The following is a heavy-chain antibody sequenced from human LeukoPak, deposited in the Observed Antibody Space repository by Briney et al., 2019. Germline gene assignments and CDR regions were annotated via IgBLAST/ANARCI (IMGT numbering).Heavy chain of an antibody. CDR2: ISSTSTYI. V-gene: IGHV3-21*04. CDR1: GFTFSSYS. Sequence: GGSLRLSCAASGFTFSSYSMNWARQAPGKGLEWVSSISSTSTYIFYADSVKGRFTISRDNSKNTLYLQMNSLRAEDTAVYYCAKCLVGAREFDYWGQGTLVTVSS. CDR3: AKCLVGAREFDY. D-gene: IGHD1-26*01. J-gene: IGHJ4*02.